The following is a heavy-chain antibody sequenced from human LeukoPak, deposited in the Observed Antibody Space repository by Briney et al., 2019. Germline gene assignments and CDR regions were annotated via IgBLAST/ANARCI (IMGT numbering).Heavy chain of an antibody. CDR3: ARVGDGDCLDY. CDR1: GFSFSSSW. J-gene: IGHJ4*02. Sequence: GGSLRLSCAASGFSFSSSWMMSWVRQAPGKGLEWVANIKQDGSEKYYVDSEKGRFTISRDNAKNSLYLQMNSLRAEDTAVYYCARVGDGDCLDYWGQGTLVTVSS. CDR2: IKQDGSEK. V-gene: IGHV3-7*01. D-gene: IGHD2-21*02.